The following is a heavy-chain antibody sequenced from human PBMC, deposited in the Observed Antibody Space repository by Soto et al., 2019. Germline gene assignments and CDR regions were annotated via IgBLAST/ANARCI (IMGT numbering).Heavy chain of an antibody. D-gene: IGHD2-21*01. CDR1: GFAFDDYA. CDR3: AKSSLWSRAPFDY. J-gene: IGHJ4*02. CDR2: ISGNSGSI. V-gene: IGHV3-9*01. Sequence: PGGSLRLSCAASGFAFDDYAMHWVRQAPGKGLEWVSGISGNSGSIGYADSVKGRFTISRDNAKNSLYLQMNSLRAEDTALYYCAKSSLWSRAPFDYWGQGTLVTVSS.